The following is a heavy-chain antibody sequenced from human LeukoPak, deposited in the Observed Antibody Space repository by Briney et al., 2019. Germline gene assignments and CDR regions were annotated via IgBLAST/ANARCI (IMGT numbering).Heavy chain of an antibody. CDR1: GFTFSDYY. Sequence: GGSLKLSCLASGFTFSDYYMTWIRQAPGKGLEWIAYMSNTGNTIYYADSVRGRFTISRDNAKNSLFLQMNSLRVEDTALYYCARDNEPVRLCDYWGQGTLVTVSS. CDR3: ARDNEPVRLCDY. V-gene: IGHV3-11*01. CDR2: MSNTGNTI. J-gene: IGHJ4*02. D-gene: IGHD2-8*01.